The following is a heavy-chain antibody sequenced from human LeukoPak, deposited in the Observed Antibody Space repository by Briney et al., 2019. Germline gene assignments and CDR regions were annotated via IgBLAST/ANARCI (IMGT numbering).Heavy chain of an antibody. CDR1: GFTVSGSY. D-gene: IGHD1-7*01. J-gene: IGHJ5*01. Sequence: GGSLRLSCAASGFTVSGSYMNWVRQAPGKGLEWVSLIYGGGNTYYADSVKGRFTISRDISKNTVFLQMNSLTAEDTAVYHCARGVGNWNYDSWGQGTLVTVSS. CDR2: IYGGGNT. CDR3: ARGVGNWNYDS. V-gene: IGHV3-53*05.